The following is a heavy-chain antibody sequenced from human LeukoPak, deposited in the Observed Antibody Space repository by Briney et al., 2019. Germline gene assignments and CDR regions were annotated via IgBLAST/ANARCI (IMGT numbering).Heavy chain of an antibody. CDR3: ARAGYYTYYYYYGMDV. J-gene: IGHJ6*02. CDR1: GGSISSGGYY. D-gene: IGHD3-3*01. V-gene: IGHV4-31*03. CDR2: IYYSGST. Sequence: SQTLSLTCTVSGGSISSGGYYWSWIRQHPGKGLEWIGYIYYSGSTYYNPSLKSRVTISVDTSKNQFSLKLSSVTAADTAVYYCARAGYYTYYYYYGMDVWGQGTTATVSS.